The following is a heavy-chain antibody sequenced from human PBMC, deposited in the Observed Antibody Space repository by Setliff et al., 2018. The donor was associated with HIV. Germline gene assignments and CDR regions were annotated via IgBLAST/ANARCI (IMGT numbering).Heavy chain of an antibody. CDR2: ISSSSSYT. D-gene: IGHD3-10*01. V-gene: IGHV3-11*03. J-gene: IGHJ5*02. CDR3: ASAGSGSYSNWFGP. Sequence: LRLSCAASGFTFSDYYMSWIRQAPGKGLEWVSYISSSSSYTNYADSVKGRFTISRDNAKNSLYLQMNSLRAEDTAVYYCASAGSGSYSNWFGPWGQGTLVTVSS. CDR1: GFTFSDYY.